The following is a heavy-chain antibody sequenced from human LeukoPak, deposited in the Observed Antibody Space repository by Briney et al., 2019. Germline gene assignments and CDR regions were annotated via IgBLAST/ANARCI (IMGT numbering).Heavy chain of an antibody. CDR2: INHSGST. V-gene: IGHV4-34*01. J-gene: IGHJ4*02. D-gene: IGHD4-23*01. CDR1: GASFSDYY. Sequence: SETLSLTCAVYGASFSDYYWNWIRQPPGKGLEWIGQINHSGSTNYNPSLKSRVTISVDTSKNQFSLKLSSVTAADTAVYYCARVLAKLPPGDHGGQGSLVTVSS. CDR3: ARVLAKLPPGDH.